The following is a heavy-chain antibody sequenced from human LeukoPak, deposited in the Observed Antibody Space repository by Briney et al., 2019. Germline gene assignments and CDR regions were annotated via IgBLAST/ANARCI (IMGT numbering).Heavy chain of an antibody. D-gene: IGHD2-2*02. V-gene: IGHV3-15*01. CDR3: TTDLAIQYYFDY. Sequence: PGGSLRLSCAASGFTFSNAWMSWVRQAPGKGLEWVGRIKSKTDGGTTDYAAPLKGRFTISKDDSKNTLYLQMNSLKTEDTAVYYCTTDLAIQYYFDYWGQGTLVTVSS. CDR2: IKSKTDGGTT. J-gene: IGHJ4*02. CDR1: GFTFSNAW.